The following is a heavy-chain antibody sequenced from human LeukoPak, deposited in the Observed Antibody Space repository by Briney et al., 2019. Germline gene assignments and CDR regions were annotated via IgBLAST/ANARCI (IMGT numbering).Heavy chain of an antibody. CDR1: GFTFSSYA. CDR2: IYYSGST. CDR3: ARKKPGIAAAGQNYYYYYMDV. Sequence: GSLRLSCAASGFTFSSYAMSWVRQAPGKGLEWIGSIYYSGSTYYNPSLKSRVTISVDTSKNQFSLKLSSVTAADTAVYYCARKKPGIAAAGQNYYYYYMDVWGKGTTVTVSS. J-gene: IGHJ6*03. D-gene: IGHD6-13*01. V-gene: IGHV4-39*01.